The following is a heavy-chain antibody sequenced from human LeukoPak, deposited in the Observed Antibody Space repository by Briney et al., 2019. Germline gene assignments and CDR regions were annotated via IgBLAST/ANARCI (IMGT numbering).Heavy chain of an antibody. J-gene: IGHJ4*02. D-gene: IGHD2-21*02. CDR1: GGSISSYY. V-gene: IGHV4-59*01. CDR2: IYYSGST. CDR3: ARGHDCVLL. Sequence: KPSETLSLTCTVSGGSISSYYWSWIRQPPGKGLEWIGYIYYSGSTNYNPSLKSRVTISVDTSKNQFSPKLSSVTAADTAVYYRARGHDCVLLWGQGTLVTVSS.